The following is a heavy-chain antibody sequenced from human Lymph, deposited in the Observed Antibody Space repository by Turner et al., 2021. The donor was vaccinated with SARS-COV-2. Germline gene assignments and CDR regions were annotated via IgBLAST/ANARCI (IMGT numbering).Heavy chain of an antibody. CDR1: GGTFSSYA. J-gene: IGHJ5*02. CDR3: ARGRLDSYSGGYYGWFDP. Sequence: QVQLVQSGAEVKKPGSSETVSCKASGGTFSSYAISWVRQAPGQGLEWMGRIMPILGIANYAQKIQGSVTITADKSTSTAYMELSSLRSEDTAVYYCARGRLDSYSGGYYGWFDPWGQGTLVTVSS. V-gene: IGHV1-69*04. CDR2: IMPILGIA. D-gene: IGHD1-26*01.